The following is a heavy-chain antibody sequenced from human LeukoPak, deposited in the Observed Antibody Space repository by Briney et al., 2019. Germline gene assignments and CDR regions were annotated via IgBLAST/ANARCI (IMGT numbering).Heavy chain of an antibody. CDR1: GFTFSDHY. J-gene: IGHJ4*02. CDR3: AIVSSFDY. V-gene: IGHV3-72*01. CDR2: IRNKANSYTT. D-gene: IGHD2-15*01. Sequence: GGSLRLSCAASGFTFSDHYMDWVRQAPGKGLEWVGRIRNKANSYTTEYAASVKGRFTISRDDSKNSLYLQMNSLKTEDTAVYCCAIVSSFDYWGQGTLVTVSS.